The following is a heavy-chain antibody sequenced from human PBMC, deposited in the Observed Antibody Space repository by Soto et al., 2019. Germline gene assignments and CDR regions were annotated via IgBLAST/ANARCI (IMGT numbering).Heavy chain of an antibody. CDR2: TYYRSEWKN. J-gene: IGHJ6*02. V-gene: IGHV6-1*01. CDR1: GDSVSSISAA. CDR3: AREAWATLTKEFSYGTEV. D-gene: IGHD3-10*01. Sequence: PSQTLSLTCAISGDSVSSISAAWTWIRQSPSRGLEWLGRTYYRSEWKNDYAVSVKSRIDIKADTSRNQFSLQLRSVTPEDTAVYYCAREAWATLTKEFSYGTEVWGQGTTVTVSS.